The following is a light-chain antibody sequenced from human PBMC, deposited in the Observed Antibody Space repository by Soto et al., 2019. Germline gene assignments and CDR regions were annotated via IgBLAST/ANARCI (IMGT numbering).Light chain of an antibody. Sequence: DIPMTQSPSTLSASVGDRVTITCRASQTISSWLAWYPQKPGKAPKLLIYKASSLESGVPSRFSGSGSGTEFTLTISRLQPDDFATYYCQQYDSYSPWTFGQGTKVEIK. J-gene: IGKJ1*01. CDR2: KAS. V-gene: IGKV1-5*03. CDR1: QTISSW. CDR3: QQYDSYSPWT.